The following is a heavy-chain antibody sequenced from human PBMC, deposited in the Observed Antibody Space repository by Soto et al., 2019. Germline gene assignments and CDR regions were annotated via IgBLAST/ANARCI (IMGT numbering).Heavy chain of an antibody. D-gene: IGHD3-22*01. CDR2: INPSGGST. V-gene: IGHV1-46*01. Sequence: CKASGYTFTSYYMHWVRQAPGQGLEWMGIINPSGGSTSYAQKFQGRVTMTRDTSTSTVYMELSSLRSEDTAVYYCARGRYRTYYYDSTPPAGAFDIWGQGIMVTVSS. CDR1: GYTFTSYY. CDR3: ARGRYRTYYYDSTPPAGAFDI. J-gene: IGHJ3*02.